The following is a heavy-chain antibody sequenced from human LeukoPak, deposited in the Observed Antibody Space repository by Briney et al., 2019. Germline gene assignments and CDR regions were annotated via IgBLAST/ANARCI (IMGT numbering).Heavy chain of an antibody. CDR2: IKKDGSEK. CDR3: ARAGWVGPSDY. V-gene: IGHV3-7*03. CDR1: GFTFSSYW. D-gene: IGHD6-19*01. J-gene: IGHJ4*02. Sequence: GGSLRLSCAASGFTFSSYWMSWVRQAPGKGRGGVANIKKDGSEKYYVDSVKGRFTISRDNAKNSLYLQMNSLRAEDTAVYYCARAGWVGPSDYWGQGTLVTVSS.